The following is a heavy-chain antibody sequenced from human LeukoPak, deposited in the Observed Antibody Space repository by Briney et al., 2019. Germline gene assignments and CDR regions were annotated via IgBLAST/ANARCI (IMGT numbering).Heavy chain of an antibody. V-gene: IGHV3-13*01. D-gene: IGHD2-2*01. CDR3: ARGSCSSRSCYKRVNGLDV. CDR2: FHTAGDI. CDR1: GFTFSNYD. J-gene: IGHJ6*02. Sequence: GSLRLSCAASGFTFSNYDMHWVRQATGKGLEWVSAFHTAGDIHYSGSVKGRFATSRENAKNSFYLQMNNLRAGDTAVYYCARGSCSSRSCYKRVNGLDVWGQGTPVTVSS.